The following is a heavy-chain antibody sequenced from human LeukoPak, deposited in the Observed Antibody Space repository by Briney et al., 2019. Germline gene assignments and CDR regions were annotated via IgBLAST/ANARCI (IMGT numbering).Heavy chain of an antibody. J-gene: IGHJ6*03. CDR3: ASGGVHYYYYYMDV. CDR2: IIPIFGTA. D-gene: IGHD2-8*02. Sequence: SSVKVSCKASGGTFSSYAISWVRQAPGQGLEWMGGIIPIFGTANYAQKLQGRVTITTDESTSTAYMELSSLRSEDTAVYYCASGGVHYYYYYMDVWGKGTTVTVSS. CDR1: GGTFSSYA. V-gene: IGHV1-69*05.